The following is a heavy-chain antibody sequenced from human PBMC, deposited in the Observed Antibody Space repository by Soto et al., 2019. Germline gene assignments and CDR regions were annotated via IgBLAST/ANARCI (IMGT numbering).Heavy chain of an antibody. CDR2: IYPGDSDT. CDR1: GYSFTSYW. J-gene: IGHJ3*02. D-gene: IGHD6-19*01. Sequence: PGESLKISCKGSGYSFTSYWIGWVRQMPGKGLEWMGIIYPGDSDTRYSPSFQGQVTISADKSISTAYLQWSSLKASDTAMYYCARRIAVAGSSRNRRRVEDDAFDIWGQGTMVTVSS. V-gene: IGHV5-51*01. CDR3: ARRIAVAGSSRNRRRVEDDAFDI.